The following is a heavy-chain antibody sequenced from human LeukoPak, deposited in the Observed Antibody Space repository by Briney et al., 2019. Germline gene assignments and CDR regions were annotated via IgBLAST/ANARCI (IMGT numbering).Heavy chain of an antibody. CDR3: ARGSSRITIFGVVNNWFDP. J-gene: IGHJ5*02. V-gene: IGHV4-34*01. CDR2: INHSGST. Sequence: KPSETLSLTCAVYGGSFSGYYWSWIRQPPGKGLEWIGEINHSGSTNYNPSLKSRVTISVDTSKNQFSLKLSSVTAADTAVYYCARGSSRITIFGVVNNWFDPWGQGTLVTVSS. CDR1: GGSFSGYY. D-gene: IGHD3-3*01.